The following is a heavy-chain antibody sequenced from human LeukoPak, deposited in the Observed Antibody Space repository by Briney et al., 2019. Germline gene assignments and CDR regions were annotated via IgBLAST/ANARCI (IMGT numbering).Heavy chain of an antibody. D-gene: IGHD6-13*01. J-gene: IGHJ4*02. CDR2: ISGSGGST. CDR3: AKAVLRLAAAGTGTDY. Sequence: PGGSPRLSCAASGFTFSSYAMSWVRQAPGKGLEWVSAISGSGGSTYYADSVKGRFTISRDNSKNTLYLQMNSLRAEDTAVYYCAKAVLRLAAAGTGTDYWGQGTLVTVSS. CDR1: GFTFSSYA. V-gene: IGHV3-23*01.